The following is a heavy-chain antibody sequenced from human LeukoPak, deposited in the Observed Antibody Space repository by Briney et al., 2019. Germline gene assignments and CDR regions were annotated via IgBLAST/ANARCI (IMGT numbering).Heavy chain of an antibody. D-gene: IGHD5-24*01. CDR3: AGRQRVLPVDY. V-gene: IGHV4-34*01. J-gene: IGHJ4*02. CDR2: INHSGST. CDR1: GGSFSGYY. Sequence: SETLSLTCAVYGGSFSGYYWSWIRQPPGKGLEWIGEINHSGSTNYNPSLKSRVTISVDTSKNQFSLKLSSVTAADTAVYYCAGRQRVLPVDYWGQGTLVTVSS.